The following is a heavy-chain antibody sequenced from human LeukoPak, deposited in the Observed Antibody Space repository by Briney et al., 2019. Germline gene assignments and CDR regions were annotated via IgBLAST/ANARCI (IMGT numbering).Heavy chain of an antibody. CDR2: ISPTGGST. V-gene: IGHV3-23*01. D-gene: IGHD5-18*01. Sequence: GGSLRLSCAASGFTFSSYAMSWVRQAPGKGLEWVSTISPTGGSTYCADSVKGRFTVSRDNSKNTLYLQMNGLRAEDTAVYYCAKGEYSYGYLFDYWGQGTLVTVSS. CDR3: AKGEYSYGYLFDY. CDR1: GFTFSSYA. J-gene: IGHJ4*02.